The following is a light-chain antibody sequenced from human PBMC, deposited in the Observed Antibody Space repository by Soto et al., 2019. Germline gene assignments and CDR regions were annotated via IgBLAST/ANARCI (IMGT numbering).Light chain of an antibody. CDR1: QAIRND. Sequence: AIPMTPSPSSLSASVGDRGIIPCRASQAIRNDLGWYQQKPGKAPKLLIYTASTLQSGVPSRFSGSGSGADFTLTIRSLQPEDSATYYCLHDYSYPRTFGQGTKVDIK. J-gene: IGKJ1*01. CDR2: TAS. CDR3: LHDYSYPRT. V-gene: IGKV1-6*01.